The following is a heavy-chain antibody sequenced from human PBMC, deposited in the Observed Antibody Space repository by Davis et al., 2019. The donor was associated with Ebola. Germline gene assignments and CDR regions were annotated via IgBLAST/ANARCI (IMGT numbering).Heavy chain of an antibody. D-gene: IGHD6-19*01. Sequence: GESLKISCAASGFVFRNYVMSWVRQAPGKGLEWVSVIYTDGRMYHADSVKGRFTISRDNSKNTVHLLMNSLTVEDTAVYYCAKGGSGWPSDYSYGMGVWGKGTTVTVSS. CDR1: GFVFRNYV. J-gene: IGHJ6*04. CDR3: AKGGSGWPSDYSYGMGV. CDR2: IYTDGRM. V-gene: IGHV3-23*03.